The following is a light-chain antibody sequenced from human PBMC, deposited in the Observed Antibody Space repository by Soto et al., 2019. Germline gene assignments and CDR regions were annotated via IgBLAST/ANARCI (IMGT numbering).Light chain of an antibody. CDR2: AAF. V-gene: IGKV1-39*01. CDR3: QQSYSTPRT. J-gene: IGKJ1*01. Sequence: DIQMTQSPSSLSASVGDRVTITCRASQSISSYLNWYQQTPGKAPKLLIYAAFSLQSGVPSRFSGSGYGTDFTLTISSLQPEDFATYYCQQSYSTPRTFGQGTKVEIK. CDR1: QSISSY.